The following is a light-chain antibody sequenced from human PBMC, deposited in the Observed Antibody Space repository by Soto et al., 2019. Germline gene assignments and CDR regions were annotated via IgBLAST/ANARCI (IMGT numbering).Light chain of an antibody. Sequence: DIQMTQSPSSLSASVVDRVTITCRASQSISSYLNWYQQKPGKAPKLLIYATSSLQSGVPSRFSGSGSGTDFTLTISSPQPEDFATYYCQQSDSTGTWTFGQGTKVDIK. CDR1: QSISSY. J-gene: IGKJ1*01. V-gene: IGKV1-39*01. CDR3: QQSDSTGTWT. CDR2: ATS.